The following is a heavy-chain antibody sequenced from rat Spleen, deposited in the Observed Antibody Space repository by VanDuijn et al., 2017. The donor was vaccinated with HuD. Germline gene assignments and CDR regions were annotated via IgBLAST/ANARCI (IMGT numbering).Heavy chain of an antibody. CDR1: GFTFSDYY. V-gene: IGHV5-20*01. CDR2: ISYDGTGT. Sequence: EVQLVESGGGLVQPGRSMKLSCAASGFTFSDYYMAWVRQAPTKGLEWVATISYDGTGTYYRDSVKGRFTISRDNAKSSLYLQMNSLKSEDTATYYCAREDYYNGNWYFDFWGPGTMVTVSS. J-gene: IGHJ1*01. D-gene: IGHD1-1*01. CDR3: AREDYYNGNWYFDF.